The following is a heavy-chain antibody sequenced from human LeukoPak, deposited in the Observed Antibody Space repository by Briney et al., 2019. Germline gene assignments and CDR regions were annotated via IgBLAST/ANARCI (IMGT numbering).Heavy chain of an antibody. J-gene: IGHJ4*02. V-gene: IGHV4-4*09. D-gene: IGHD3-22*01. CDR1: AASISNYY. CDR3: ASPRSGYRYTFDY. Sequence: PSETLSLTCAVSAASISNYYWSWIRQAPGKGLEWIGYISTSGSTNYNPSLKSRVTISLDTSKNRFSLNLNFVTAADTAVYYCASPRSGYRYTFDYWGQGALVTVSS. CDR2: ISTSGST.